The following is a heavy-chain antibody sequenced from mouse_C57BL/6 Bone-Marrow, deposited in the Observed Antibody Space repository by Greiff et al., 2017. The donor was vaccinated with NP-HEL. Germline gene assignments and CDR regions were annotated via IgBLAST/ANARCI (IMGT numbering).Heavy chain of an antibody. CDR3: ASSNYRWYFDV. CDR1: GYTFTDYY. V-gene: IGHV1-75*01. Sequence: QVHVKQSGPELVKPGASVKISCKASGYTFTDYYINWVKQRPGQGLEWIGWIFPGSGSTYYNEKFKGKATLTVDKSSSTAYMLLSSLTSEDSAVYFCASSNYRWYFDVWGTGTTVTVSS. D-gene: IGHD2-5*01. J-gene: IGHJ1*03. CDR2: IFPGSGST.